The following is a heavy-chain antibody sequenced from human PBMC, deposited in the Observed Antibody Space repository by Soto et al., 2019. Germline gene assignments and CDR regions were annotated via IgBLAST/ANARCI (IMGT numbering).Heavy chain of an antibody. Sequence: SETLSLTCTVSGGTISSYYWSWIRRPPGKGLDWIGYIYYSGNTNYNPSLKSRLTISIDTSKNQFSLKLTSVTVADTAVYFCARDGRLMLRGFSFYNGMDVWGQGTTVTVSS. CDR2: IYYSGNT. D-gene: IGHD3-10*01. CDR3: ARDGRLMLRGFSFYNGMDV. J-gene: IGHJ6*02. CDR1: GGTISSYY. V-gene: IGHV4-59*01.